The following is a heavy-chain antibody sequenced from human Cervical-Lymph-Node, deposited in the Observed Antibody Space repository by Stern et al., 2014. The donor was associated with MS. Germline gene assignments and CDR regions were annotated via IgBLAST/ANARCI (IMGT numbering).Heavy chain of an antibody. CDR2: IDWDGDK. D-gene: IGHD3-10*01. V-gene: IGHV2-70*01. J-gene: IGHJ4*02. CDR1: GFSLSTSGMC. CDR3: ARTRVGVGHYFDY. Sequence: HVTLKESGPALVKPTQTLTLTCTFSGFSLSTSGMCVSWIRQPPGKALEWLALIDWDGDKNYRPSLKTTRTISQDTFKYPIDLKLTNMDPVDTATYYCARTRVGVGHYFDYWSQGTQVTVSS.